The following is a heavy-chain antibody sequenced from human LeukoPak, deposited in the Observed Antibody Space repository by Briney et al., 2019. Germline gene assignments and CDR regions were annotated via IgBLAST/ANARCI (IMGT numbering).Heavy chain of an antibody. Sequence: PGGSLRLSCAASGFTFSSYGMHWVRQAPGKGLEWVAFIRYDGSNKYYADSVKGRFTISRDSSKNTLYLQMNSLRAEDTAVYYCAKDPTSLNYFDYWGQGTLVTVSS. CDR1: GFTFSSYG. CDR2: IRYDGSNK. D-gene: IGHD1-26*01. CDR3: AKDPTSLNYFDY. V-gene: IGHV3-30*02. J-gene: IGHJ4*02.